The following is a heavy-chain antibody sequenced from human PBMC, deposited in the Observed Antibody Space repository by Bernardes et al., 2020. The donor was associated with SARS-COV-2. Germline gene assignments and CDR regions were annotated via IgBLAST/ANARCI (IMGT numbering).Heavy chain of an antibody. CDR1: GYTFTSYG. J-gene: IGHJ3*02. CDR2: ISAYNGNT. V-gene: IGHV1-18*01. Sequence: AGVKVSCKASGYTFTSYGISWVRQAPGQGLEWMGWISAYNGNTNYAQKLQGRVTMTTDTSTSTAYMELRSLRSDVTAVYYCAAGIAVADDAFDIWGQGTMVTVSS. CDR3: AAGIAVADDAFDI. D-gene: IGHD6-19*01.